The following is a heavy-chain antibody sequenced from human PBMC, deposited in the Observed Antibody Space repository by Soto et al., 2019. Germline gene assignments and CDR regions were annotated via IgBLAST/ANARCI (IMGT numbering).Heavy chain of an antibody. Sequence: QITLKESGPTLVKPTQTLTLTCTLSGFSLNTGGGGVVWIRQPPGKALEWLALISWNDDKRYSPSLKSSLTITKDTSRNQVVLTMTNMDPVDTATYYCARRPNWGMEGLGAWGPGTTVTVSS. D-gene: IGHD7-27*01. CDR3: ARRPNWGMEGLGA. CDR2: ISWNDDK. CDR1: GFSLNTGGGG. J-gene: IGHJ6*02. V-gene: IGHV2-5*01.